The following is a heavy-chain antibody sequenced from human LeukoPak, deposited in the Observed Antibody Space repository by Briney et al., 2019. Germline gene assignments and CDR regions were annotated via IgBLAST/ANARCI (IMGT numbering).Heavy chain of an antibody. CDR1: GFTFSSYS. D-gene: IGHD3-10*01. CDR2: ISSSSSYI. V-gene: IGHV3-21*01. J-gene: IGHJ4*02. CDR3: ARDYYGCSFDY. Sequence: GGSLRLSCAASGFTFSSYSMNWVRQAPGKGLGWVSSISSSSSYINYADTVKGRFTISRDNAKNSLYLQMNSLRAEDTAVYYCARDYYGCSFDYWGQGTLVTVSS.